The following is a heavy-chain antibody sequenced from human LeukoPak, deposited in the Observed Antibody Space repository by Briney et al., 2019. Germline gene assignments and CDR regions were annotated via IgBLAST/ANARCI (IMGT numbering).Heavy chain of an antibody. CDR1: GFTFSSYS. J-gene: IGHJ6*03. CDR3: AREGGRITMVRGVIGDYYMDV. CDR2: ISSSSSTI. D-gene: IGHD3-10*01. Sequence: GGSLRLSCAASGFTFSSYSMNWVRQAPGKGLERVSYISSSSSTIYYADSVKGRFTISRDNAKNSLYLQMNSLRAEDTAVYYCAREGGRITMVRGVIGDYYMDVWGKGTTVTVSS. V-gene: IGHV3-48*01.